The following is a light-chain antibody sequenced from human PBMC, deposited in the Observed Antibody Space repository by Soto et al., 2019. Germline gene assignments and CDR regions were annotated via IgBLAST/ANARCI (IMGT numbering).Light chain of an antibody. CDR3: QQYDNPPYT. J-gene: IGKJ2*01. CDR2: DAS. Sequence: DIQMTQSPSSLSASVGDRVTITCQASQDISNYLNWYQQKPGKAPKLLIYDASNLETGVPSRFSGSGSGTDFTFTISRLQPEDIATYYCQQYDNPPYTFGQGTKLEIK. CDR1: QDISNY. V-gene: IGKV1-33*01.